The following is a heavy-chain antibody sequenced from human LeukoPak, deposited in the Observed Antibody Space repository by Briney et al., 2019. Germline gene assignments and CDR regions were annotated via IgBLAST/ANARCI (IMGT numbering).Heavy chain of an antibody. CDR1: GGSISSSNW. CDR2: IYHSGST. V-gene: IGHV4-4*02. CDR3: ARDQGDYYGSGGEGAFDI. Sequence: SGTLSLTCAVSGGSISSSNWWSWVRQPPGKGLEWIGEIYHSGSTYYNPSLKSRVTISVDTSKNQFSLKLSSVTAADTAVYYCARDQGDYYGSGGEGAFDIWGQGTMVTVSS. J-gene: IGHJ3*02. D-gene: IGHD3-10*01.